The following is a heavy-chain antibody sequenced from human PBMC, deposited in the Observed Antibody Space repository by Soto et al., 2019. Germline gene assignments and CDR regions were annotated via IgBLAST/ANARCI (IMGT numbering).Heavy chain of an antibody. V-gene: IGHV3-74*01. Sequence: GGSLRLSCAASGFIFRNYWMHWVRRAPGKGLEWVSRINNDGNNIVYTDSVKGRFTFSRDNAKNTLSLQMDSLTAEDTAVYYCVRGSRGPDFWGQGTLVTVSS. CDR2: INNDGNNI. J-gene: IGHJ4*02. CDR1: GFIFRNYW. CDR3: VRGSRGPDF.